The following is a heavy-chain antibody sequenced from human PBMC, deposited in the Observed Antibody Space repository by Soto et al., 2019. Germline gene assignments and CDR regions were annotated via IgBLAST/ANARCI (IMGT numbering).Heavy chain of an antibody. CDR3: ALTGFPVGMDV. Sequence: QLQLQESGPGLVKPSETLSLTCTVSGGSISSSSYYWGWIRQPPGKGLEWIGSIYYSGSTYYNPSLKSRVTISVDTSKNQFSLKLSSVTAADTAVYYCALTGFPVGMDVWGQGTTVTVSS. J-gene: IGHJ6*02. CDR1: GGSISSSSYY. D-gene: IGHD3-9*01. CDR2: IYYSGST. V-gene: IGHV4-39*01.